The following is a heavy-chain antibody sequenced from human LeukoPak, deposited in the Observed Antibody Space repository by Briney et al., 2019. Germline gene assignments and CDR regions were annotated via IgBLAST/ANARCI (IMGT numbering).Heavy chain of an antibody. J-gene: IGHJ1*01. Sequence: SETLSLTCTVSGGSISRSSYYWGWIRQPPGKGLEWIGSIYYSGSTYYSPPLKSRVTISVDTSNNQFSLKLSSVTAADTAVYYCATQIAYYDSRDYFKHAEYFQYWGQGTTLVTVSS. CDR3: ATQIAYYDSRDYFKHAEYFQY. CDR1: GGSISRSSYY. V-gene: IGHV4-39*01. CDR2: IYYSGST. D-gene: IGHD3-22*01.